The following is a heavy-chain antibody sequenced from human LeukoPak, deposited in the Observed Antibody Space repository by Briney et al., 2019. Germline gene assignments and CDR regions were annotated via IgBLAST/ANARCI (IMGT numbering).Heavy chain of an antibody. CDR3: AKRIQSAMATGY. CDR2: INGSGGST. CDR1: GFTFSSYA. D-gene: IGHD5-18*01. J-gene: IGHJ4*02. V-gene: IGHV3-23*01. Sequence: GGSLRLSCAASGFTFSSYAMSWVRQAPGKGLEWVSDINGSGGSTYYADTVKGRFTISRDNSKNTLYLQMNSLRAEDTAVYYCAKRIQSAMATGYWGQGTLVTVSS.